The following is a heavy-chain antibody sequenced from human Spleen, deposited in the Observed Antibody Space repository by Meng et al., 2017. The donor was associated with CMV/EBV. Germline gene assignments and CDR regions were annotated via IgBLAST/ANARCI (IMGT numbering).Heavy chain of an antibody. V-gene: IGHV3-23*01. J-gene: IGHJ4*02. D-gene: IGHD6-6*01. Sequence: GESLKISCAASGFTFSSYAMSWVRQAPGKGLEWVSAISGSGGSTYYADSVKGRFTISRDNSKNTLYLQMNSLRAEDTAVYYCARAILASSSSYWGQGTLVTVSS. CDR2: ISGSGGST. CDR3: ARAILASSSSY. CDR1: GFTFSSYA.